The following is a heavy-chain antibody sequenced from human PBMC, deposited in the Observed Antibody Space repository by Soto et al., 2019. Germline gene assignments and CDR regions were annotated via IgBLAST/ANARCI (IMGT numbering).Heavy chain of an antibody. CDR3: RGGYRGVDY. J-gene: IGHJ4*02. D-gene: IGHD1-1*01. V-gene: IGHV3-49*03. CDR1: GFTHGDYA. CDR2: IRSKAYGGTT. Sequence: GGPRRLSCTASGFTHGDYAMSWFRQAPGKGLEWLGFIRSKAYGGTTEYAASVKGRFTISRDDSKSIAYLQMNSLKTEDTAVYYGRGGYRGVDYWGQGTLVTVSS.